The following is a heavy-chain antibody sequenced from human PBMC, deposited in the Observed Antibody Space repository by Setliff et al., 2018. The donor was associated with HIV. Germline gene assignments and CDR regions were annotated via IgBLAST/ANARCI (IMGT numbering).Heavy chain of an antibody. CDR3: ARASYSYDSTGYLY. CDR2: IYYSGST. J-gene: IGHJ4*02. Sequence: SETLSLTCTVSGGSISSGGYYWSWIRQHPGKGLEWIGYIYYSGSTDYNPSLKSRVTISVDPSKNQFSLKMNSVTAADTAVSYCARASYSYDSTGYLYWGQGTLVTVSS. V-gene: IGHV4-31*03. D-gene: IGHD3-22*01. CDR1: GGSISSGGYY.